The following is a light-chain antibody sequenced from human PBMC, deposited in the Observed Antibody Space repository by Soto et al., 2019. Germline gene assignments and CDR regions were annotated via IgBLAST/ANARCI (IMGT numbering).Light chain of an antibody. Sequence: QTVVTQEPSLTVAPGGTVTRTCGSSTGTVPSGHYPYWFHQKPGQAPRTLVYNTSDKHSGTTARFSGSLLGGKAALTLSGAQPEDEADFYCLLSYSGARVFGGGTQLTVL. CDR3: LLSYSGARV. CDR2: NTS. V-gene: IGLV7-46*01. CDR1: TGTVPSGHY. J-gene: IGLJ3*02.